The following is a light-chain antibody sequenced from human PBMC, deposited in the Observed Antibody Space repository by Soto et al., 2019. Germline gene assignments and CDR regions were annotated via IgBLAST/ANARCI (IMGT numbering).Light chain of an antibody. J-gene: IGKJ2*01. V-gene: IGKV3-20*01. CDR3: QQYGSAPPT. CDR1: QSISNNY. Sequence: IVLTPSPGTLSLSPGERATLSCRTSQSISNNYLAWYQQRPGQASRLLIYGASSRATGIPDRFSGSGSGTDFTLTISRLEPEDFALYYCQQYGSAPPTFGQGTKLEIK. CDR2: GAS.